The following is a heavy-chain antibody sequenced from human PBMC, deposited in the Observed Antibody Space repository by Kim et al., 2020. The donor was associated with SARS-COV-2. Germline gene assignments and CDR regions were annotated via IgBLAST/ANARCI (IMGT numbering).Heavy chain of an antibody. CDR3: ARGGRWLQSRFFNY. CDR1: GGSFSGYY. D-gene: IGHD5-12*01. J-gene: IGHJ4*02. V-gene: IGHV4-34*01. Sequence: SETLSLTCAVYGGSFSGYYWSWIRQPPGKGLEWIGEINHSGSTNYNPSLKSRVTISVDTSKNQFSLKLSSVTAADTAVYYCARGGRWLQSRFFNYWGQGTLVTVSS. CDR2: INHSGST.